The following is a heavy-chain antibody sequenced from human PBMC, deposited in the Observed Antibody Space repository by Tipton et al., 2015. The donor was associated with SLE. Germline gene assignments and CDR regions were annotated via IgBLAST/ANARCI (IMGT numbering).Heavy chain of an antibody. Sequence: GSLRLSCAASGFTFSTYNMNWVRQAPGKGLEWVAVISGGGNSRYFIDSMRGRLAISRDNSKNTVFVQMDSLRAEDTAIYYCAKESKDWSGTSGFDYWGQGTLVTVSS. V-gene: IGHV3-23*01. CDR1: GFTFSTYN. D-gene: IGHD3-9*01. J-gene: IGHJ4*02. CDR3: AKESKDWSGTSGFDY. CDR2: ISGGGNSR.